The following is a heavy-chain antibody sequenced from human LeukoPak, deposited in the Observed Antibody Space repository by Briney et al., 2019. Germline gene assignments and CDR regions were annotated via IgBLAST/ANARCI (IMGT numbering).Heavy chain of an antibody. CDR2: ISAYNGNT. CDR3: ARDRIAAAGTSLYNWFDP. Sequence: AASVKVSCKASGYTFISYGISWVRQAPGQGLEWMGWISAYNGNTNYAQKLQGRVTMTTDTSTSTAYMELRSLRSDDTAVYYCARDRIAAAGTSLYNWFDPWGQGTLVTVSS. D-gene: IGHD6-13*01. V-gene: IGHV1-18*04. CDR1: GYTFISYG. J-gene: IGHJ5*02.